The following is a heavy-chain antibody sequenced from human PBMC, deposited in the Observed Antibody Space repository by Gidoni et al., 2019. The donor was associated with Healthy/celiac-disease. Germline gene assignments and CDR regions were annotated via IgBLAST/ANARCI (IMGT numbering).Heavy chain of an antibody. CDR3: ARVAPAALNWFDP. V-gene: IGHV6-1*01. CDR2: TYYMSKWYN. Sequence: QVQLQQSGPGLVKPSQTLSRTCAISGDSVASNSAAWNGIRQSPSRGLEWLGRTYYMSKWYNDYAVSVTSRITITPDTSKNQFSLQLNSVTPEDTAVYYCARVAPAALNWFDPWGQGTLVTVSS. J-gene: IGHJ5*02. D-gene: IGHD6-13*01. CDR1: GDSVASNSAA.